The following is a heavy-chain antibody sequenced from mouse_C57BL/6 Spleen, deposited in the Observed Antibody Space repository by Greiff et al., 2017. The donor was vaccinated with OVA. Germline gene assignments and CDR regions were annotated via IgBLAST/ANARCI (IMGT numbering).Heavy chain of an antibody. CDR2: IDPENGDT. V-gene: IGHV14-4*01. Sequence: VQLQQSGAELVRPGASVKLSCTASGFNIKDDYMHWVKQRPEQGLEWIGWIDPENGDTEYASKFQGKATITADTSSNTAYLQLSSLTSEDTAVYYCTTHYYGSSRFAYWGQGTLVTVSA. CDR1: GFNIKDDY. J-gene: IGHJ3*01. CDR3: TTHYYGSSRFAY. D-gene: IGHD1-1*01.